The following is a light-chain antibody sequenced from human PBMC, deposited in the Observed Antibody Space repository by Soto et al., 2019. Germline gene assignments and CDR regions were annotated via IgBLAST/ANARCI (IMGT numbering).Light chain of an antibody. CDR2: DAS. V-gene: IGKV3-11*01. CDR3: QQRSNWPRTWT. J-gene: IGKJ1*01. Sequence: EIVLTQSPATLSLSPGERATLSCRASQSVSSYLAWYKQKPGQAPRLLIYDASNRATGIPARFSGSRSGTDFTLTISSLEPEDFAVYYCQQRSNWPRTWTFGQGTKVDI. CDR1: QSVSSY.